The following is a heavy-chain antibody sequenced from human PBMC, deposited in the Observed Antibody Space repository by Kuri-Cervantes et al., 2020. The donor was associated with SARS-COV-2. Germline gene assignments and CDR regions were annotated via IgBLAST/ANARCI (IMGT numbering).Heavy chain of an antibody. Sequence: GESLKISCAASGFTFSSYSMNWVRQAPGKGLEWVSSISSSSSYIYYADSVKGRFTISRDNAKNSLYLQMNSLRAEDTAVYYCAKDVWYSSRTFDYWGQGTLVTVSS. CDR2: ISSSSSYI. J-gene: IGHJ4*02. CDR3: AKDVWYSSRTFDY. D-gene: IGHD5-18*01. V-gene: IGHV3-21*01. CDR1: GFTFSSYS.